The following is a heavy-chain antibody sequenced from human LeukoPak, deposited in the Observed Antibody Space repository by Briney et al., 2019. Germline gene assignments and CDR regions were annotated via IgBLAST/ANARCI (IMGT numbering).Heavy chain of an antibody. CDR2: INHSGST. V-gene: IGHV4-34*01. CDR1: GGSISSYY. Sequence: SETLSLTCTVSGGSISSYYWSWIRQPPGKGLEWIGEINHSGSTNYNPSLKSRVTISVDTSKNQFSLKLSSVTAADTAVYYCARGGGDSFFDYWGQGTLVTVSS. CDR3: ARGGGDSFFDY. J-gene: IGHJ4*02. D-gene: IGHD2-21*02.